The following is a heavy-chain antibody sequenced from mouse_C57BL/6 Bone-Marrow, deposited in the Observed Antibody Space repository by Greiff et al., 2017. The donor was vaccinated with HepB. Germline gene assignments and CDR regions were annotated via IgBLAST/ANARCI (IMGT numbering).Heavy chain of an antibody. CDR1: GYTFTSYW. D-gene: IGHD2-4*01. V-gene: IGHV1-64*01. J-gene: IGHJ3*01. CDR3: ARSDYDLFAY. CDR2: IHPNSGST. Sequence: VKLQESGPELVKPGASVKISCKASGYTFTSYWMHWVKQRPGQGLEWIGMIHPNSGSTNYNEKFKSKATLTVDKSSSTAYMQLSSLTSEDSAVYYCARSDYDLFAYWGQGTLVTVSA.